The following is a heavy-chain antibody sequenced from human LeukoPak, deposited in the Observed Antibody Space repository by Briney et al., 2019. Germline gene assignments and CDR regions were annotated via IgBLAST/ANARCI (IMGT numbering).Heavy chain of an antibody. Sequence: PGGSLRLSCAASGFTVSSNYMSWVRQAPGKGLEWVSVIYSGGSTYYADSVKGRFTISRDNSKNTLYLQMNSLRAEDTAVYYCARATYSSGWDYYFDYWGQGTPVTVSS. D-gene: IGHD6-19*01. CDR1: GFTVSSNY. CDR2: IYSGGST. J-gene: IGHJ4*02. CDR3: ARATYSSGWDYYFDY. V-gene: IGHV3-53*01.